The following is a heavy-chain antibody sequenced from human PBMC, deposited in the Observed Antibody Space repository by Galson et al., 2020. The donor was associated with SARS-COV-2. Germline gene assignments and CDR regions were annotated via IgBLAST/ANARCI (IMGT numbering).Heavy chain of an antibody. Sequence: ETSETLSLTCTVSGGSISSSSYYWGWIRQTPGKGLEWIGSIYYSGSTYYNPSLKSRVTISVDTSKNQFSLKLRSVTAADTAVYYCARGETSISMLLVVINVGFDAWGQGTLVTVSS. CDR3: ARGETSISMLLVVINVGFDA. D-gene: IGHD3-22*01. J-gene: IGHJ4*02. CDR2: IYYSGST. V-gene: IGHV4-39*01. CDR1: GGSISSSSYY.